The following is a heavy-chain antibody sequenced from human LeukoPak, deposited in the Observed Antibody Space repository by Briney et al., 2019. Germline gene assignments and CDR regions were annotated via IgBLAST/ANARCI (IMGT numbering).Heavy chain of an antibody. CDR2: IYYSGST. Sequence: SQTLSLTCTVSGGSISGGGYYWSWIRQHPGKGLEWIGYIYYSGSTYYNPSLKSRVTISVDTSKNQFSLKLSSVTAADTAVYYCARGFWNLGAFDIWGQGTMVTVSS. CDR1: GGSISGGGYY. V-gene: IGHV4-31*03. J-gene: IGHJ3*02. CDR3: ARGFWNLGAFDI. D-gene: IGHD1-7*01.